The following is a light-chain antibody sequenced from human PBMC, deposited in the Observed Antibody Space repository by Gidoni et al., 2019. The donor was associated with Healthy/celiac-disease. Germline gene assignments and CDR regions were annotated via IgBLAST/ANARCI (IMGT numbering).Light chain of an antibody. J-gene: IGKJ5*01. CDR1: QSVSSY. CDR3: QQRSNWPIT. CDR2: DAS. V-gene: IGKV3-11*01. Sequence: DIVLTQSPATLSLSPGARATLSCRASQSVSSYLAWYQQKPGQAPRLLIYDASKRATGIPARFSGSGSGTDFTLTISSLEPEDFAVYYCQQRSNWPITFGQGTRLEIK.